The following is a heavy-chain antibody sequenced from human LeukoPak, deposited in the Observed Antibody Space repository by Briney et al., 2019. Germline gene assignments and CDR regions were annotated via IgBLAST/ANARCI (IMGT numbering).Heavy chain of an antibody. CDR1: GFTVSSNY. J-gene: IGHJ4*02. D-gene: IGHD6-19*01. CDR3: ARGSSRYSSGHWYFDY. V-gene: IGHV3-53*01. Sequence: GGSLRLSCAASGFTVSSNYMSWVRQAPGKGLEWVSVIYSGGSTYYADSVKGRFTISRDNAKNSLYLQMNSLRAEDTAVYYCARGSSRYSSGHWYFDYWGQGTLVTVSS. CDR2: IYSGGST.